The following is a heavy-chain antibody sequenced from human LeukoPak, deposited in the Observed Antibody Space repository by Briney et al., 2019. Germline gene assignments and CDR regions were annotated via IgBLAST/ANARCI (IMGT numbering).Heavy chain of an antibody. Sequence: TGGSLRLSCAASGFTFSSYAMSWVRQAPGKGLEWVSAISGSGGSTYYADSVKGRFTISRDNSKNTLYLQMNSLRAEDTAVYYCAKVWSIMITFGGVTWGQGTLVTVSS. J-gene: IGHJ4*02. D-gene: IGHD3-16*01. CDR1: GFTFSSYA. V-gene: IGHV3-23*01. CDR2: ISGSGGST. CDR3: AKVWSIMITFGGVT.